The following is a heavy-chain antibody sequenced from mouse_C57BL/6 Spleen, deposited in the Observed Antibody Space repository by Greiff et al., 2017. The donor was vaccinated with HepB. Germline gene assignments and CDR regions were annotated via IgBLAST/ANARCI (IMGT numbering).Heavy chain of an antibody. V-gene: IGHV1-80*01. CDR3: ATAGGRAMDY. Sequence: VQGVESGAELVKPGASVKISCKASGYAFSSYWMNWVKQRPGKGLEWIGQIYPGDGDTNYNGKFKGKATLTADKSSSTAYMQLSSLTSEDSAVYFCATAGGRAMDYWGQGTSVTVSS. J-gene: IGHJ4*01. CDR2: IYPGDGDT. CDR1: GYAFSSYW. D-gene: IGHD1-2*01.